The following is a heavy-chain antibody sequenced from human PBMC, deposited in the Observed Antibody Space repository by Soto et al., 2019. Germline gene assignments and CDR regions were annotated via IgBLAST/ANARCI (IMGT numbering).Heavy chain of an antibody. CDR2: ITSSGITT. V-gene: IGHV3-11*01. CDR3: VRDKYSSGWHPFDY. CDR1: GFRFSDYY. Sequence: PGGSLRLSCAASGFRFSDYYMSWMRQAPGKGLEWVSYITSSGITTYYADSVTGRFTISRDNAKNSLYLQMNSLRAEDTAVYYCVRDKYSSGWHPFDYWGQGTPVTVSS. J-gene: IGHJ4*02. D-gene: IGHD6-19*01.